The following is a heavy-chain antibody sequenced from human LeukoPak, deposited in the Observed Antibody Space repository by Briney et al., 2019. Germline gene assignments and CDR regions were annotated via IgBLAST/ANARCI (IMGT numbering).Heavy chain of an antibody. CDR1: GYTFTSYG. J-gene: IGHJ4*02. D-gene: IGHD3-22*01. V-gene: IGHV1-18*01. Sequence: ASVKVSCKASGYTFTSYGISWVRQAPGQGLEWMGWISAYNGNTNYAQKLQGRVTMTTDTSTSTAYVELRSLRSDDTAVYYCARPYDSSGYRLDYWGQGTLVTVSS. CDR3: ARPYDSSGYRLDY. CDR2: ISAYNGNT.